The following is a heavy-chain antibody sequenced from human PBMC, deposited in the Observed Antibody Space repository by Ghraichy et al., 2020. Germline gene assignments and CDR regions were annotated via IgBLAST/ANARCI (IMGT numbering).Heavy chain of an antibody. V-gene: IGHV3-48*02. CDR2: ISSSSRSI. Sequence: GGSLRLSCVGSGFIFDGYNMNWVRQSPGKGLEWVAYISSSSRSIFYADSVKGQFTISRDNAQNSLYLQMKSLRDEDTAVYFCARASSVVRFYYYAGLDVWGQGTTVTVSS. CDR3: ARASSVVRFYYYAGLDV. CDR1: GFIFDGYN. D-gene: IGHD4-23*01. J-gene: IGHJ6*02.